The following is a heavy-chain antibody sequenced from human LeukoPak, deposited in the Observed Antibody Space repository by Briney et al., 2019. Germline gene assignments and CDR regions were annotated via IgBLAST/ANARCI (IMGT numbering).Heavy chain of an antibody. CDR3: ARDYYDSSGYYYFDY. V-gene: IGHV3-48*01. Sequence: GGSLRLSCAASGFTFSSYSMNWVRQAPGKGLEWVSYISSSSSTIYYADSVKGRFTISRDNAKNSLYLQMNSLRAEDTAMYYCARDYYDSSGYYYFDYWGQGTLVTVSS. CDR2: ISSSSSTI. CDR1: GFTFSSYS. D-gene: IGHD3-22*01. J-gene: IGHJ4*02.